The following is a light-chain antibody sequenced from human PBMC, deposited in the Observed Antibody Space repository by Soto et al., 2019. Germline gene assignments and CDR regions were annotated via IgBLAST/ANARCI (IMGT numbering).Light chain of an antibody. V-gene: IGLV2-23*02. J-gene: IGLJ1*01. Sequence: QSALTQPASVSGSPGQSITISCTGTSSDVGNYNLVSWYQHHPGKAPKLMIYEVSKRPSGVSNRFSGSKSGDTASLTISGLQAEDEADYYCCSYAGRNYVFGTGTKLTVL. CDR3: CSYAGRNYV. CDR1: SSDVGNYNL. CDR2: EVS.